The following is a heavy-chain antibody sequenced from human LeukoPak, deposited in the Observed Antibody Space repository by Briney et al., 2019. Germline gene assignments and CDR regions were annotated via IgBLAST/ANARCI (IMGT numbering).Heavy chain of an antibody. D-gene: IGHD3-10*01. CDR2: IYYSGST. Sequence: SETLSLTCTVSGGSISSSSYYWGWIRQPPGKGLEWIGSIYYSGSTNYNPSLKSRVTISVDTSKNQFSLKLSSVTAADTAVYYCARGSHIWFGEINWFDPWGQGTLVTVSS. V-gene: IGHV4-39*07. CDR1: GGSISSSSYY. CDR3: ARGSHIWFGEINWFDP. J-gene: IGHJ5*02.